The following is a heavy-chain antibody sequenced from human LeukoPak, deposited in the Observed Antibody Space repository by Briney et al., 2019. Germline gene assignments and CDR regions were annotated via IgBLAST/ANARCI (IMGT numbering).Heavy chain of an antibody. J-gene: IGHJ4*02. CDR1: GGSISSSGYY. Sequence: PSETLSLTCTVSGGSISSSGYYWGWLRQPPGKGLEWIATIYYSGHPDCNPSLKTRVTISVDISKTQFSLKLSSVTAADTAVYYCVTYSESSGYLIDNWGQGNLVTVSS. CDR3: VTYSESSGYLIDN. V-gene: IGHV4-39*01. CDR2: IYYSGHP. D-gene: IGHD3-22*01.